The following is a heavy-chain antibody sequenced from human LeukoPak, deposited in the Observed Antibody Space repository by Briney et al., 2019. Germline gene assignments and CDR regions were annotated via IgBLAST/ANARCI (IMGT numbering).Heavy chain of an antibody. CDR2: VYQTGDT. CDR1: GGSISSSNW. CDR3: ARVPFDTDSYYYYFGMDV. Sequence: SETLSLTCAVSGGSISSSNWWSWVRQPPGKGLEWIGEVYQTGDTNYNPSLKSRVTILVDTSKNQFSLKLTSVTAADTAVYYCARVPFDTDSYYYYFGMDVWGQGTTVTVSS. V-gene: IGHV4-4*02. D-gene: IGHD2-21*02. J-gene: IGHJ6*02.